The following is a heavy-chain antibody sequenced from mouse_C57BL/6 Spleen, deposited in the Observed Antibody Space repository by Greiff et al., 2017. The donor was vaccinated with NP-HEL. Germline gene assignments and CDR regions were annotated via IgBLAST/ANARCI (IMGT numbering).Heavy chain of an antibody. CDR1: GFNIKDDY. CDR3: TPIYYGNGGY. Sequence: VQLQQSGAELVRPGASVKLSCTASGFNIKDDYMHWVKQRPEQGLEWIGWIDPENGDTEYASKFQGKATITADTSSNTAYLQLSSLTSEDTAVYDCTPIYYGNGGYWGQGTTLTVSS. D-gene: IGHD2-1*01. J-gene: IGHJ2*01. V-gene: IGHV14-4*01. CDR2: IDPENGDT.